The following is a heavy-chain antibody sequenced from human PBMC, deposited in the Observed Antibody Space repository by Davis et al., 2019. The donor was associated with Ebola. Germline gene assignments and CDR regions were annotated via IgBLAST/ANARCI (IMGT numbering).Heavy chain of an antibody. Sequence: PGGSLRLSCAASGFTFSSYSMNWVRQAPGKGLEWVSSISSSSSYIYYADSVKGRFTISRDNSKNTLYLQMNSLRAEDTAVYYCARDVVVVPAANSLLYYYYYGMDVWGQGTTVTVSS. CDR1: GFTFSSYS. CDR3: ARDVVVVPAANSLLYYYYYGMDV. CDR2: ISSSSSYI. D-gene: IGHD2-2*01. J-gene: IGHJ6*02. V-gene: IGHV3-21*01.